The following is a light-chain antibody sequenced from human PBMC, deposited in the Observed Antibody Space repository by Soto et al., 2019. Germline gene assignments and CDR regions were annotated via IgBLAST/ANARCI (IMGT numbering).Light chain of an antibody. V-gene: IGLV2-11*01. J-gene: IGLJ1*01. CDR3: CSYAGSFYV. CDR2: DVS. Sequence: QASRTQSRSVSGSPGQSVTISCTGTSSDVGGYNYVSWYRQHPGKAPKLMIYDVSERPSGVPDRFSGSKSGNTASLTISGLQAEDEADYYCCSYAGSFYVFGTGTKVTV. CDR1: SSDVGGYNY.